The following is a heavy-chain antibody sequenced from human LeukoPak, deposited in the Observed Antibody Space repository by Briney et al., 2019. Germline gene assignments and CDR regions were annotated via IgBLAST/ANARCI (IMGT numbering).Heavy chain of an antibody. D-gene: IGHD3-9*01. CDR1: GYTFTSYG. V-gene: IGHV1-69*04. Sequence: ASVKVSCKASGYTFTSYGISWVRQAPGQGLEWMGRIIPILGIANCAQKFQGRVTITADKSTSTAYMELSSLRSEDTAVYYCARDKRDYDILTGYYLDYWGQGTLVTVSS. J-gene: IGHJ4*02. CDR2: IIPILGIA. CDR3: ARDKRDYDILTGYYLDY.